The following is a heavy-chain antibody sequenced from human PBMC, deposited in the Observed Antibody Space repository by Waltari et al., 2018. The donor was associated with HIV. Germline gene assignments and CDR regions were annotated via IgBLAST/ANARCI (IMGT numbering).Heavy chain of an antibody. CDR3: TRVFRGTINYFDSRLGH. CDR2: INPKRGGT. Sequence: QVQLVQSGAEVKKPGASVKVSCKASGFTFSDYYMHWVRQAPGQGLEWMGWINPKRGGTRYSEQFQGRVTMTRDTSISTAYMELFRLRFDDTAIYYCTRVFRGTINYFDSRLGHWGQGTLVTVSS. CDR1: GFTFSDYY. J-gene: IGHJ4*02. D-gene: IGHD3-22*01. V-gene: IGHV1-2*02.